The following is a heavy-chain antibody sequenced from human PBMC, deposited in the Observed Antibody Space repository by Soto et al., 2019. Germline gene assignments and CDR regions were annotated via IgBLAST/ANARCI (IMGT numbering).Heavy chain of an antibody. CDR3: ARAHYGDYGYGMDV. CDR1: GGSISSGGYS. CDR2: IYHSGYT. J-gene: IGHJ6*02. Sequence: QLQLQESGSGLVKPSQTLSLTCAVSGGSISSGGYSWSWIRQPPGKGLEWIGYIYHSGYTYCNPSLKSRVTTRVDRSKNQFSLKLSSVTAADTAVYYCARAHYGDYGYGMDVWGQGTTVTVSS. D-gene: IGHD4-17*01. V-gene: IGHV4-30-2*01.